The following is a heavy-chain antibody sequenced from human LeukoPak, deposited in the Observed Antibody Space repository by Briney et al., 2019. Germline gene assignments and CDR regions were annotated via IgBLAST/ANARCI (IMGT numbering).Heavy chain of an antibody. V-gene: IGHV4-34*01. CDR1: GGSFSGYY. J-gene: IGHJ5*02. CDR2: INHSGST. Sequence: PSETLSLTCAVYGGSFSGYYWGWIRQPPGKGLEWIGEINHSGSTNYNPSLKSRVTISVDTSKNQFSLKLSSVTAADTAVYYCARGRITMVRGVYRHNWFDPWGQGTLVTVSS. D-gene: IGHD3-10*01. CDR3: ARGRITMVRGVYRHNWFDP.